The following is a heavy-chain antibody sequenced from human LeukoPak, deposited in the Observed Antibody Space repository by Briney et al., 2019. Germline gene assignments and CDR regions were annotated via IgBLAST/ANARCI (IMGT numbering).Heavy chain of an antibody. J-gene: IGHJ1*01. CDR2: IYYSGST. CDR3: ARDMHYDSSGYYYVEYFQH. Sequence: SETLSLTCTVSGGSISSYYWSWIRQPPGKGLEWIGYIYYSGSTNYNPSLKSRVTMSVDTSKNQFSLKLSSVTAADTAVYYCARDMHYDSSGYYYVEYFQHWGQGTLVTVSS. V-gene: IGHV4-59*12. CDR1: GGSISSYY. D-gene: IGHD3-22*01.